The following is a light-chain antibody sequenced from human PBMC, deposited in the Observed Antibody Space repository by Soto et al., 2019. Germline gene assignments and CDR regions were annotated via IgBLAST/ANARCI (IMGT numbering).Light chain of an antibody. V-gene: IGLV1-40*01. J-gene: IGLJ2*01. CDR2: GTR. CDR3: QSYDSSLSVGV. CDR1: SSNIGAGYD. Sequence: QSVLTQPPSVSGAPGQRVTISCTGSSSNIGAGYDVHWYQQLPGTAPKLLIYGTRDRPSGVPDRFSGSKSGTSASLAITGLQLEDEADYYCQSYDSSLSVGVFGGGTQLTVL.